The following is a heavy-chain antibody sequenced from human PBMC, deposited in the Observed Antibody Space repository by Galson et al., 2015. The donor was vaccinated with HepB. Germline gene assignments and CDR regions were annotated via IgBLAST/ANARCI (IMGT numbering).Heavy chain of an antibody. D-gene: IGHD2-15*01. V-gene: IGHV3-21*06. J-gene: IGHJ6*02. Sequence: SLRLSCAASGLTFSDYSMNWVRQAPGKGLEWVSSISSSSNYIYYADSVRGRFTTSRDNAKNSLCLQMDSLRAEDTAMYYCARVDCSGAACQGFCMDVWGQGTAVTVSS. CDR3: ARVDCSGAACQGFCMDV. CDR2: ISSSSNYI. CDR1: GLTFSDYS.